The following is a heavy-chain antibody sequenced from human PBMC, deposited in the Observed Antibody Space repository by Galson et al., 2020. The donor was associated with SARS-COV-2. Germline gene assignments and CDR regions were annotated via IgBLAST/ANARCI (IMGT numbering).Heavy chain of an antibody. CDR3: ARAAGRDGYNLNYYYGMDV. V-gene: IGHV1-69*02. Sequence: SSVKVSCNASGGTFSIYTIIWVRQAPGQGLDWMGRIIPILGIANYAQKFQGRVTITADKSTSTAYMELRRLRSEDTAVYYCARAAGRDGYNLNYYYGMDVWGQGTTVTVSS. CDR2: IIPILGIA. J-gene: IGHJ6*01. CDR1: GGTFSIYT. D-gene: IGHD5-12*01.